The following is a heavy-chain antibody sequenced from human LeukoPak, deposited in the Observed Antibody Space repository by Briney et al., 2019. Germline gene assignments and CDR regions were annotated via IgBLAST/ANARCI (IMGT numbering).Heavy chain of an antibody. Sequence: APVKVSCKASGYTFTSYGISWVRQAPGQGLEWMGWISAYNGNTNYAQKLQGRVTMTTDTSTSTAYMELRSLRSDDTAVYYCARVGYYGSGSYSIDWFDPWGQGTLVTVSS. V-gene: IGHV1-18*04. CDR3: ARVGYYGSGSYSIDWFDP. D-gene: IGHD3-10*01. CDR1: GYTFTSYG. J-gene: IGHJ5*02. CDR2: ISAYNGNT.